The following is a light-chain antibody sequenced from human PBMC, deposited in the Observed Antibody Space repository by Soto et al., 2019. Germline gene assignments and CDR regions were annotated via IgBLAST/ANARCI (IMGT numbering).Light chain of an antibody. CDR2: EVS. V-gene: IGLV2-14*01. CDR1: SSDVGNYKY. J-gene: IGLJ1*01. Sequence: QSVLTQPASVSGSPGQSITISCTGTSSDVGNYKYVSWYQQHPGKAPKLMIYEVSNRPSGVSNRFSGSKSGNTASLTISGLQAEDEIDYYCFSYTSSGTYVFGTGTKVTV. CDR3: FSYTSSGTYV.